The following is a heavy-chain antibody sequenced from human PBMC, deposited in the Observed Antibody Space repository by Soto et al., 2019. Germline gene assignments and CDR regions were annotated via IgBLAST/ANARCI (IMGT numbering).Heavy chain of an antibody. CDR2: INSDGSST. J-gene: IGHJ6*02. Sequence: GGSLRLSCAASGFTFSSYWMHWVRQAPGKGLVWVSRINSDGSSTSYADSVKGRFTISRDNAKNTLYLQMNSLRAEDTAVYYCAREESSSSGPSWSLSYYYGMDVWGQGTTVTVSS. CDR3: AREESSSSGPSWSLSYYYGMDV. CDR1: GFTFSSYW. V-gene: IGHV3-74*01. D-gene: IGHD6-6*01.